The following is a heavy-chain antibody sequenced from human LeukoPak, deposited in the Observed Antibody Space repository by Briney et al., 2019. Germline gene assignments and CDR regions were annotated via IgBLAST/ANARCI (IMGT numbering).Heavy chain of an antibody. J-gene: IGHJ4*02. CDR2: ISSSSSTI. Sequence: GGSLRLSCAASGFTFSSYEMNWVRQAPGKGLEWVSYISSSSSTIYYADSVKGRFTISRDNAKNSLYLQMNSLRAEDTAVYYCARVDYGSGSFPPLDYWGQGTPVTVSS. D-gene: IGHD3-10*01. CDR1: GFTFSSYE. V-gene: IGHV3-48*03. CDR3: ARVDYGSGSFPPLDY.